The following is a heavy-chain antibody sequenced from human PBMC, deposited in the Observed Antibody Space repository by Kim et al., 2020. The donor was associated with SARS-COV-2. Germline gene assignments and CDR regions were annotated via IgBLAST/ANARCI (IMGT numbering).Heavy chain of an antibody. CDR2: K. V-gene: IGHV3-7*03. D-gene: IGHD1-26*01. CDR3: AREGYYYFDY. J-gene: IGHJ4*02. Sequence: KKYVESVKGRFTTSSDNAKNALSLQMYSRSAEDTAVYYCAREGYYYFDYWGQGTLVTVSS.